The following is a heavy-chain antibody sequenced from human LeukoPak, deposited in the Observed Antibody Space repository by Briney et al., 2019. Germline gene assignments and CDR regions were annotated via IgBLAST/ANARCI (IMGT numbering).Heavy chain of an antibody. D-gene: IGHD3-9*01. CDR2: ISESGDST. J-gene: IGHJ4*02. V-gene: IGHV3-23*01. CDR3: AKRDFDWYRNYFDY. CDR1: GLSFSTNT. Sequence: GGSLRLSCAVSGLSFSTNTMSWVRQAPGKGLEWVSSISESGDSTYHADSVKGRFTISRDNSKNTLYLQMNSLRAEDTAVYYCAKRDFDWYRNYFDYWGQGTLVTVSS.